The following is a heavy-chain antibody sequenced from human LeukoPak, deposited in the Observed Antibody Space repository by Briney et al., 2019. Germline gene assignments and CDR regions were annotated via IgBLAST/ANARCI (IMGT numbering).Heavy chain of an antibody. CDR1: GYTVTGYY. D-gene: IGHD2-15*01. J-gene: IGHJ4*02. Sequence: ASVKVSCKASGYTVTGYYMHWVRQAPGQGLEWMGWINPNSGGTNYAQKYESRVTMTRDTYISTDYMMLSRLRSDDTAVYYCARAEGYCSGGSCYFSYYFDYWGQGTLVTVSS. V-gene: IGHV1-2*02. CDR3: ARAEGYCSGGSCYFSYYFDY. CDR2: INPNSGGT.